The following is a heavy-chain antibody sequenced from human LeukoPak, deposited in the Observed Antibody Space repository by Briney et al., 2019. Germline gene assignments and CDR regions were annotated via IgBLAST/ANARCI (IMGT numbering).Heavy chain of an antibody. Sequence: PGGSLRLFCAASGFTFSSYGMHWVRQAPGKGLEWVAVISYDGSNKYYADSVKGRFTISRDNSKNTLYLQMNSLRAEDTAVYYCAKDGGYYDSSGYYPGDYFDYWGQGTLVTVSS. D-gene: IGHD3-22*01. CDR1: GFTFSSYG. V-gene: IGHV3-30*18. J-gene: IGHJ4*02. CDR2: ISYDGSNK. CDR3: AKDGGYYDSSGYYPGDYFDY.